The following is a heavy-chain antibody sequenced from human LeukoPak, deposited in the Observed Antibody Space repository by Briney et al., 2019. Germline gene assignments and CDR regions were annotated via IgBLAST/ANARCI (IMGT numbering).Heavy chain of an antibody. CDR3: ARSLSTTVTTAFNI. Sequence: PGGSLRLSCAASGFTFRSYTMNWVRQAPGKGLEWVSSISSSSSYIYYADSVKGRFTISRDNANNSLYPQMDSLRAEDTAVYYCARSLSTTVTTAFNIWGQGTMVTVSS. V-gene: IGHV3-21*01. J-gene: IGHJ3*02. CDR2: ISSSSSYI. D-gene: IGHD4-17*01. CDR1: GFTFRSYT.